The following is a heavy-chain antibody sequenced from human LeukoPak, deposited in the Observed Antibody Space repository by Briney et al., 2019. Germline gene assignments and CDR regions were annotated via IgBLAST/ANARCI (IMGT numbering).Heavy chain of an antibody. Sequence: SETLSLTCTVSGDSISRGRYYWSWVRQPAGKELEWIGRIYASGKTDYNPYTPSLKSRVAMSLDTSKNQVSLYLTSVTAADTAMYFCARTFSEKFYFESWGQGTLVTVSS. J-gene: IGHJ4*02. CDR3: ARTFSEKFYFES. D-gene: IGHD1-26*01. V-gene: IGHV4-61*02. CDR2: IYASGKT. CDR1: GDSISRGRYY.